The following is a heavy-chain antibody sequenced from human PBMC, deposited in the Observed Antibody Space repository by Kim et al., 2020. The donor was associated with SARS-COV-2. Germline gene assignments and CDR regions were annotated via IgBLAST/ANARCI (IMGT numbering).Heavy chain of an antibody. J-gene: IGHJ4*02. D-gene: IGHD6-13*01. CDR1: GFTFSSYE. CDR3: ARAPGGMSSDY. CDR2: ISSSGSTI. V-gene: IGHV3-48*03. Sequence: GGSLRLSCAASGFTFSSYEMNWVRQAPGKGLEWVSYISSSGSTIYYADSVKGRFTISRDNAKNSLYLQMNSLRAEDTAVYYCARAPGGMSSDYWGQGTLVTVSS.